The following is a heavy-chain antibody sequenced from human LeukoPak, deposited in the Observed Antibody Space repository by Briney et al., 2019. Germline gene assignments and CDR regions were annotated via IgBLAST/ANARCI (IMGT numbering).Heavy chain of an antibody. CDR1: GFIVSENY. V-gene: IGHV3-7*01. Sequence: GGSLRLSCAASGFIVSENYMSWVRQAPGKGLEWVANIKQDGSEKYYVDSVKGRFTISRDYAKNSLYLQMNSLRTEDTAVYYCARFSYSIIGFDYWGQGTLVTVSS. CDR2: IKQDGSEK. D-gene: IGHD2-15*01. J-gene: IGHJ4*02. CDR3: ARFSYSIIGFDY.